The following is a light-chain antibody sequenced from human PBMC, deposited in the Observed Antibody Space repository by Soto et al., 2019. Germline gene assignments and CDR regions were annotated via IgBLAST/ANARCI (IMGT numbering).Light chain of an antibody. Sequence: QSALTQPASVSGSAGQSITISCSGTMRDVGAYNLVSWYQQHPGTAPKLIIYEVRNRPSGISSRFSGSRSGNTASLSISGHQSEEEGDDYCSGYTARSTLEFGGGSKVTVL. CDR2: EVR. V-gene: IGLV2-14*01. CDR3: SGYTARSTLE. CDR1: MRDVGAYNL. J-gene: IGLJ3*02.